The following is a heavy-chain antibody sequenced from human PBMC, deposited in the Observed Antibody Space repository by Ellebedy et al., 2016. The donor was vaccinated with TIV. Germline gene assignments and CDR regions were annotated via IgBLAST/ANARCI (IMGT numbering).Heavy chain of an antibody. CDR3: ARNGDILTGYYITYGMDV. Sequence: GGSLRLXCAASGFTFSSYWMSWVRQAPGKGLEWVANIKQDGSEKYYVDSVKGRFTISRDNAKNSLYLQMNSLRAEDTAVYYCARNGDILTGYYITYGMDVWGQGTTVTVSS. V-gene: IGHV3-7*03. CDR2: IKQDGSEK. J-gene: IGHJ6*02. CDR1: GFTFSSYW. D-gene: IGHD3-9*01.